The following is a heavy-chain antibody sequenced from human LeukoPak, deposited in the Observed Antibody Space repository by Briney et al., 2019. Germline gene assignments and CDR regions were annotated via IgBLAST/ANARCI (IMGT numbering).Heavy chain of an antibody. CDR1: GFTFSSNA. V-gene: IGHV3-64*01. Sequence: GGSLRLSCAASGFTFSSNATHWVRQAPGKGLEYVSAISSNGGSTYYANSVKGRFTISRDNSKNTLYLQMGSLRAEDTAVYYCARMGGYCSGGTCYSPYSYYMDVWGKGTTVTVSS. CDR2: ISSNGGST. CDR3: ARMGGYCSGGTCYSPYSYYMDV. J-gene: IGHJ6*03. D-gene: IGHD2-15*01.